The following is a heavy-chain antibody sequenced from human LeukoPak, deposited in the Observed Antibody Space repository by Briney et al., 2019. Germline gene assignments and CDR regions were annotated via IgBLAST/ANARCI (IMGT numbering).Heavy chain of an antibody. Sequence: SLKLSCTASGYTFSDNYLNWIRQAPGKGLEWIAYISRSSSITYYAQSMKGRVTMSRDNSKTTLYMEMNRLSSEDTAMYYCAREVVGSTFDYGGQR. CDR1: GYTFSDNY. J-gene: IGHJ4*02. D-gene: IGHD1-26*01. CDR3: AREVVGSTFDY. V-gene: IGHV3-11*04. CDR2: ISRSSSIT.